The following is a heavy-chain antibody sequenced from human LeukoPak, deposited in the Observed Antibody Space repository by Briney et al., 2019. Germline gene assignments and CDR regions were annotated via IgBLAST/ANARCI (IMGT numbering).Heavy chain of an antibody. CDR3: ARVQQLADY. Sequence: SETLSLTCTVSGGSISSSSYYWGWIRQPPGKGLEWIGSLSHSGSTFYNPSLKSRVTISVDTSKNQFSLRLRSVTAADTAVYYCARVQQLADYWGQGTLVTVSS. D-gene: IGHD6-13*01. CDR1: GGSISSSSYY. CDR2: LSHSGST. V-gene: IGHV4-39*07. J-gene: IGHJ4*02.